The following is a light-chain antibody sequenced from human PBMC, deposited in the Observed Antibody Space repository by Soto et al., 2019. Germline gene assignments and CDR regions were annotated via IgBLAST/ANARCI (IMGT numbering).Light chain of an antibody. V-gene: IGKV1-39*01. CDR1: QSIISY. J-gene: IGKJ1*01. Sequence: DIQMTQSPSSLSASVGERVSITCRASQSIISYLNWYQQKPWKAPKLLIYATSNLQSGVPFRFSGGGSGTDYTLTIGSLQPEDFATYYCQQSYSTPRTFGQGTKVDIK. CDR2: ATS. CDR3: QQSYSTPRT.